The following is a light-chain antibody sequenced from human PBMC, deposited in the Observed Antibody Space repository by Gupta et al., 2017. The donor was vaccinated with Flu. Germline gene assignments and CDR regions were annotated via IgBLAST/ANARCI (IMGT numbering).Light chain of an antibody. CDR3: GKWDSSLSAVV. CDR1: SSNIGNNY. J-gene: IGLJ2*01. Sequence: KVTISCSGSSSNIGNNYVSWYQQLPGTAHKLLIYDNNKRPSGIPDRFSGSKSGTSATLGITGLQTGDEADEYCGKWDSSLSAVVFGGGTKLTVL. CDR2: DNN. V-gene: IGLV1-51*01.